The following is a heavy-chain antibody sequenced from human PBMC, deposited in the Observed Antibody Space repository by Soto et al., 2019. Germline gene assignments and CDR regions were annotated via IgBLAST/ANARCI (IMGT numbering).Heavy chain of an antibody. CDR1: GFTFSRYE. J-gene: IGHJ6*02. Sequence: EVQLVESGGGLVQPGKSLRLSCAASGFTFSRYEMTWVRQAPGKGLEWISYISSRGTTIYYADPVKGRFTISRDNAKNSLFLEMNGLRVEDTGVYYCVREEGFLEYGMDVWGQGTTVIVSS. CDR2: ISSRGTTI. CDR3: VREEGFLEYGMDV. D-gene: IGHD3-3*01. V-gene: IGHV3-48*03.